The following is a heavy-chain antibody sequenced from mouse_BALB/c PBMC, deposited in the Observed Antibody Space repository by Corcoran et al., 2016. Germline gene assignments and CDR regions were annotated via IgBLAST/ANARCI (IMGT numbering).Heavy chain of an antibody. CDR3: ARDYYGSSYFDY. CDR2: ISYDGSN. Sequence: DVQLQESGPGLVKPSQSLSITCSVTGYSITSGYYWNWIRQFPGNKLEWMGYISYDGSNNYNPSLKNRISITRDTSKNQFFLKLNSVTTEDTATYYCARDYYGSSYFDYWGQGTTLTASS. V-gene: IGHV3-6*02. J-gene: IGHJ2*01. D-gene: IGHD1-1*01. CDR1: GYSITSGYY.